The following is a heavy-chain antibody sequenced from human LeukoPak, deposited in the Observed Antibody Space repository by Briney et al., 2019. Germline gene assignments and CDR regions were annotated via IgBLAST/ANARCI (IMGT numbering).Heavy chain of an antibody. CDR2: IYYTGGT. D-gene: IGHD4-17*01. CDR1: GGSISSYY. J-gene: IGHJ5*02. Sequence: SETLSLTCTVSGGSISSYYWSWIRQPPGKGLEWIGYIYYTGGTNYNPSLKSRVTISVDTSKNQLSLKLSSVTAADTAVYYCARDRRMTTVTPNWFDPWGQGTLVTVSS. CDR3: ARDRRMTTVTPNWFDP. V-gene: IGHV4-59*12.